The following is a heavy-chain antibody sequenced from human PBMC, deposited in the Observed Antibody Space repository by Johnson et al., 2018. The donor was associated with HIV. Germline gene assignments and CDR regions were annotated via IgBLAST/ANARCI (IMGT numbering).Heavy chain of an antibody. CDR3: ARDYGRGSRSGNWQQLATDAFDI. Sequence: QEQLVESGGGVVQPGRSLRLSCAASGFTFSSYAMHWVRQAPGKGLEWVAVISYDGSNKYYADSVKGRFTISRDNSKNKLYLQMNSLRAEDTAVYYCARDYGRGSRSGNWQQLATDAFDIWGQGTMVTVSS. CDR1: GFTFSSYA. CDR2: ISYDGSNK. V-gene: IGHV3-30*04. D-gene: IGHD6-13*01. J-gene: IGHJ3*02.